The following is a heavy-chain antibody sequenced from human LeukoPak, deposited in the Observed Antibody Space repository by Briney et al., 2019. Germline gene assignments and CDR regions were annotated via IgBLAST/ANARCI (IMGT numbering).Heavy chain of an antibody. Sequence: GASLRLSCAASGFTFDTYAMTWVRQAPGKGLEWVSSISSGGTYIYYAESLRGRSTISRDNTKNFLYLQLSTLRVEDTAVYYCARDRPTGRSRGVVVQWGQGTLVIVSS. D-gene: IGHD2-15*01. CDR1: GFTFDTYA. CDR2: ISSGGTYI. J-gene: IGHJ4*02. CDR3: ARDRPTGRSRGVVVQ. V-gene: IGHV3-21*01.